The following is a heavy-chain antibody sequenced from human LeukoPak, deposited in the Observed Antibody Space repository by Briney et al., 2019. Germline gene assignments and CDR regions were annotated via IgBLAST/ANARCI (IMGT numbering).Heavy chain of an antibody. V-gene: IGHV3-7*01. CDR1: GFIFSSSW. D-gene: IGHD3-22*01. CDR3: ARDPFDSGDRYYGAFDL. Sequence: GGSLRLSCAASGFIFSSSWMSWVRQAPGKGLEWVANIKTDGSEKQYVDSVKGRFAISRDNAKNSLYLQMNSLRAEDTAVYYCARDPFDSGDRYYGAFDLWGQGTMVTVSS. J-gene: IGHJ3*01. CDR2: IKTDGSEK.